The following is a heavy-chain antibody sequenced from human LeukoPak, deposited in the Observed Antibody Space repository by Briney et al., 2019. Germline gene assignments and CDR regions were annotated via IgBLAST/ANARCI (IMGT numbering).Heavy chain of an antibody. CDR1: GGTFSSYA. CDR3: ARDGVVAALMIYGMGV. D-gene: IGHD2-15*01. Sequence: SVKVSCKASGGTFSSYAISWVRQAPGQGLEWMGRIIPILGIANYAQKFQGRVTITADKSTSTAYMELSSLRSEDTAVYYCARDGVVAALMIYGMGVWGQGTTVTVSS. V-gene: IGHV1-69*04. CDR2: IIPILGIA. J-gene: IGHJ6*02.